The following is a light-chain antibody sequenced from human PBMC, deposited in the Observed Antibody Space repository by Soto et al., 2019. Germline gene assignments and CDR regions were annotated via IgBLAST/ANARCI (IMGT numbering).Light chain of an antibody. CDR2: GAS. Sequence: EIVMTQSPATLSVSPGERATLSCRASQSVSSNLAWYQQKPGQAPRLLIYGASTGATGIPARFSGSGSGTEFTLTISSLQSEDFAVYYCQQYNNWVGTFGPGTKVDIK. CDR3: QQYNNWVGT. V-gene: IGKV3-15*01. J-gene: IGKJ3*01. CDR1: QSVSSN.